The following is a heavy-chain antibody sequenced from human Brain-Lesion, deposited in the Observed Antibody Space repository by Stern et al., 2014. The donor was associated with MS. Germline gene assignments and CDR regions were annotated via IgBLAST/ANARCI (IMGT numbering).Heavy chain of an antibody. V-gene: IGHV4-39*01. Sequence: QLVQSGPGLVKPSDTLSLTCSVSGDSLSSSTFYWGWIRQPPGKGSEWIGSVYYSGNPYYNPSLKSRVTFPVDPSKNQFSLRLPSVTAADTAVYYCARHQLGYGYAYLRYWGQGTLVTVSS. D-gene: IGHD5-18*01. J-gene: IGHJ4*02. CDR1: GDSLSSSTFY. CDR3: ARHQLGYGYAYLRY. CDR2: VYYSGNP.